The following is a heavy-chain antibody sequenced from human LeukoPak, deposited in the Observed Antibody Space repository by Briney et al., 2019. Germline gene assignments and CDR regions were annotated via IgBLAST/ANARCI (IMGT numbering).Heavy chain of an antibody. Sequence: GGSLRLSCAASGFTFSSYAMSWVRQAPGKGLEWVSAISGSGGSTYYADSVKGRFTISRDNSKNTLYLQMNSLRAEDTAVYYCAKDQNAPSSGYYNYYYYYGMDVWGQGTTVTVSS. J-gene: IGHJ6*02. V-gene: IGHV3-23*01. D-gene: IGHD3-22*01. CDR1: GFTFSSYA. CDR3: AKDQNAPSSGYYNYYYYYGMDV. CDR2: ISGSGGST.